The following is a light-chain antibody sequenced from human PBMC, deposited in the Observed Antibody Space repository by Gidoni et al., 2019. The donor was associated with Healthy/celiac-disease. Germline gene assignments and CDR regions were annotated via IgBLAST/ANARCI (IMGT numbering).Light chain of an antibody. V-gene: IGLV6-57*02. J-gene: IGLJ3*02. Sequence: NFMLTQPHYVSESPGKTVTISCTGSSGSIASNYVQWYQQRTGSAPTTVIYEDNQRPSGVPDRFSGSIDSSSNSASLTISGLKTEDEADYYCQSYDSSNQVFGGGTKLTVL. CDR2: EDN. CDR1: SGSIASNY. CDR3: QSYDSSNQV.